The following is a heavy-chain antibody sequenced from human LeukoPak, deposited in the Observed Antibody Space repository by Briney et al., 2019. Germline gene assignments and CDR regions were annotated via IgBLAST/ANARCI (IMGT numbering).Heavy chain of an antibody. V-gene: IGHV4-39*02. CDR1: GGSIGTNTYS. J-gene: IGHJ4*02. CDR2: IYVSGRT. CDR3: ARASGYYDSSGYYYQAYDY. D-gene: IGHD3-22*01. Sequence: SETQSLTCTVSGGSIGTNTYSSGWIRQPRGKGLDWIGSIYVSGRTYYNPSLKRRAPISVDTSKNNFSLTPSSVPAADTAVYYCARASGYYDSSGYYYQAYDYWGQGTLVTVSS.